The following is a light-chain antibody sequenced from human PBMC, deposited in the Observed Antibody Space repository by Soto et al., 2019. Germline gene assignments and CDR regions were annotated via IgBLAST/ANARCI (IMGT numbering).Light chain of an antibody. V-gene: IGKV3-20*01. CDR3: HQYGSSPRT. J-gene: IGKJ1*01. Sequence: EIVLTQSPDTLSLSPGERATLSCRASQSVSSSYLAWYQQKPGQAPRLLIYGSSTRATGIPDRFSGSESGTEFTLTISRLEHEEFAGYDCHQYGSSPRTFGQGTKVEIE. CDR1: QSVSSSY. CDR2: GSS.